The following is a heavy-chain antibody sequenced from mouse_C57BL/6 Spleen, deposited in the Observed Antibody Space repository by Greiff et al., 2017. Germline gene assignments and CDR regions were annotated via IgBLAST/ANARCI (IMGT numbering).Heavy chain of an antibody. CDR1: GYAFSSYW. V-gene: IGHV1-80*01. CDR2: IYPGDGDT. CDR3: ARRGSIDDYDWYFDV. D-gene: IGHD2-4*01. Sequence: VQLQQSGAELVKPGASVKISCKASGYAFSSYWMNWVKQRPGKGLEWIGQIYPGDGDTNYNGKFKGKATLTADKSSSTAYMQLSSLTSEDSAVYFCARRGSIDDYDWYFDVWGTGTTVTVSS. J-gene: IGHJ1*03.